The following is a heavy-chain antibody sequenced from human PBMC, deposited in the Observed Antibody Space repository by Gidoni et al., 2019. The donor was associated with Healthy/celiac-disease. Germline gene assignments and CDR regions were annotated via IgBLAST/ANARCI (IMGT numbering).Heavy chain of an antibody. CDR2: INHSGST. V-gene: IGHV4-34*01. D-gene: IGHD4-17*01. J-gene: IGHJ6*02. Sequence: QVQLQQWGAGLLKPSETLSLTCAVYGGSLSGYYWSWIRQPPGKGLEWIGEINHSGSTNYNPSLKSRVTISVDTSKTQFSLKLSSVTAADTAVYYCAILGVDGDYPYYYYGMDVWGQGTTVTVSS. CDR1: GGSLSGYY. CDR3: AILGVDGDYPYYYYGMDV.